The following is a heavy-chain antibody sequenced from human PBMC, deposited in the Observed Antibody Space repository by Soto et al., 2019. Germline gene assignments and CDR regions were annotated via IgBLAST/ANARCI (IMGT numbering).Heavy chain of an antibody. J-gene: IGHJ3*02. CDR2: VSYDGSNT. Sequence: GGSLRLSCAASGFSFSSYGMHWVRQTPGRGLEWVAVVSYDGSNTFYTDSVKGRFTISRDNSKDTLYLQMNSLRPEDTAIYYCAKLRSSSWTQYAFDIWGNGTMVTVSS. D-gene: IGHD6-13*01. V-gene: IGHV3-30*18. CDR3: AKLRSSSWTQYAFDI. CDR1: GFSFSSYG.